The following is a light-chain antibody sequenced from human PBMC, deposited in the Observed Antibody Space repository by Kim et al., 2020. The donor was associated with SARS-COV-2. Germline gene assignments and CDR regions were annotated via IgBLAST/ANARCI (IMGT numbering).Light chain of an antibody. CDR2: DAS. J-gene: IGKJ5*01. V-gene: IGKV1-9*01. Sequence: AAVGDRIPGICRGSRGIISSFAGYQQHTARAPKLLICDASTLLSGVPTRFCGGGSGAEFTLTITSLQPEDGATYYCQQLNDYPITFGQGTRLEIK. CDR3: QQLNDYPIT. CDR1: RGIISS.